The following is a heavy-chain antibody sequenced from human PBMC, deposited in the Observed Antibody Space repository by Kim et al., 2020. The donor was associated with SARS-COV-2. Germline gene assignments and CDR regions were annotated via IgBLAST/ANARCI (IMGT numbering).Heavy chain of an antibody. J-gene: IGHJ3*02. Sequence: NDYAVSVKSRITINPDTSKNQFSLQLNSVTPEDTAVYYCARDGPDAFDIWGQGTMVTVSS. CDR2: N. CDR3: ARDGPDAFDI. V-gene: IGHV6-1*01.